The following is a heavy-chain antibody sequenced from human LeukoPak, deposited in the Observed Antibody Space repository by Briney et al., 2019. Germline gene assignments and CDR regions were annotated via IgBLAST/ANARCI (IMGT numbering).Heavy chain of an antibody. CDR3: ARDERKRIVD. CDR2: IYYSGST. CDR1: GGSISSSSYY. J-gene: IGHJ4*02. D-gene: IGHD2/OR15-2a*01. Sequence: SETLSLTCTVSGGSISSSSYYWGWIRQPPGKGLEWIGSIYYSGSTYYNPSLKSRVTISVDTSKNQFSLKLSSVTAADTAVYYCARDERKRIVDWGQGTLVTVSS. V-gene: IGHV4-39*07.